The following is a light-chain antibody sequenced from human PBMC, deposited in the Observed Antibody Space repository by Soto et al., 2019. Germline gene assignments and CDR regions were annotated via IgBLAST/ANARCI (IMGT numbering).Light chain of an antibody. CDR3: QQYNNWLFT. Sequence: EIVMTQSPATLSVSPGERVTLSYRASQSVSGNLAWYQQKPGQAPRLLIYGASTRATGIPARFSGSGSGTEFTFTISSLQSEDFAVYYCQQYNNWLFTFGGGTRVEIK. CDR2: GAS. J-gene: IGKJ4*01. V-gene: IGKV3-15*01. CDR1: QSVSGN.